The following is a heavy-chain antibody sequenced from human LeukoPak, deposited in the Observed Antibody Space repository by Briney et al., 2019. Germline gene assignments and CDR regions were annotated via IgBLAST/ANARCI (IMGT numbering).Heavy chain of an antibody. D-gene: IGHD4-11*01. CDR3: ARATGHYYYGMDV. V-gene: IGHV1-2*02. J-gene: IGHJ6*02. CDR1: GYTFTGYY. Sequence: ASVKVSCKAPGYTFTGYYIHWVRQAPGQGLEWMGWINPNSGGTNYAQTFQGRVTMTRDTSINTAYMELSRLRSDDTAVYYCARATGHYYYGMDVWGQGTTVTVSS. CDR2: INPNSGGT.